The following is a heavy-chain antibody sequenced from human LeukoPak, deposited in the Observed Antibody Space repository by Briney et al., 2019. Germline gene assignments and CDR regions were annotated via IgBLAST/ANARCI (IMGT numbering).Heavy chain of an antibody. CDR3: ARGLSSSWYGRKTGTDY. V-gene: IGHV1-2*02. Sequence: VASVKVSCKASGYTFTGYYMHWVRQAPGQGLEWMGWINPNSGGTNYAQKFQGRVTMTRDTSISTAYMELSRLRSDDTAVYYCARGLSSSWYGRKTGTDYWGQGTLVTVSS. D-gene: IGHD6-13*01. J-gene: IGHJ4*02. CDR1: GYTFTGYY. CDR2: INPNSGGT.